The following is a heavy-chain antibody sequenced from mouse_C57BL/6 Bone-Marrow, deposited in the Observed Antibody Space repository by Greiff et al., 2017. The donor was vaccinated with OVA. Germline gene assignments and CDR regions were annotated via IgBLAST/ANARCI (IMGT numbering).Heavy chain of an antibody. CDR2: IYPGDGDT. J-gene: IGHJ2*01. D-gene: IGHD3-1*01. CDR1: GYAFSSSW. V-gene: IGHV1-82*01. Sequence: QVQLQQSGPELVKPGASVKISCKASGYAFSSSWMNWVKQRPGKGLEWIGRIYPGDGDTNYNGKFKGKATLTVDKSSSTAYMQLSSLTSEDSAVYFCARSGDPRYFDYWGQGTTLTVSS. CDR3: ARSGDPRYFDY.